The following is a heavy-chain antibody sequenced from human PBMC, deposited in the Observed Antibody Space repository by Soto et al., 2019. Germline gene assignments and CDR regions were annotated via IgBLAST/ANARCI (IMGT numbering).Heavy chain of an antibody. CDR3: AKDMATYYYDSSGPTGFDY. D-gene: IGHD3-22*01. CDR2: ISWDGGST. J-gene: IGHJ4*02. CDR1: GFTFDDYT. V-gene: IGHV3-43*01. Sequence: DVQLVESGGVVVQPGGSLRLSCAASGFTFDDYTMHWVRQAPGKGLEWVSLISWDGGSTYYADSVKGRFTISRDNSKNSLYLQMNSLRTEDTALYYCAKDMATYYYDSSGPTGFDYWGQGTLVTVSS.